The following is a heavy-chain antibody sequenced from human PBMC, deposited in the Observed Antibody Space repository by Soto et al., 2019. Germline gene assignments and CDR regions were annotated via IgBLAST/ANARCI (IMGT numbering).Heavy chain of an antibody. V-gene: IGHV1-69*13. CDR2: IIPIFGTA. J-gene: IGHJ6*02. D-gene: IGHD2-15*01. Sequence: SVKVSCKASGGTFSSYAISWVRQAPGQGLEWMGGIIPIFGTANYAQKFQGRVTITADESTSTAYMELSSLRSEDTAVYYCATKCSGSSCYQPSKYYYYGMDVWGQGTTVTVSS. CDR3: ATKCSGSSCYQPSKYYYYGMDV. CDR1: GGTFSSYA.